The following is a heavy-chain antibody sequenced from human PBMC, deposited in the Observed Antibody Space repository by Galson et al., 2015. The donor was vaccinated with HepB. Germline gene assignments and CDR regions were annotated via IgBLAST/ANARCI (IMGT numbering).Heavy chain of an antibody. CDR2: VNPNSGGT. D-gene: IGHD3-9*01. J-gene: IGHJ2*01. CDR1: GYTFTGYY. V-gene: IGHV1-2*02. CDR3: ARAYSRLDWPYWFFDL. Sequence: SVKVSCKASGYTFTGYYFHWVRQAPGQGLEWMGWVNPNSGGTNYAQKFQGKVTMTRDTSVSTAYMELTRLTSDDTAIYYCARAYSRLDWPYWFFDLWGRGTLVTVSS.